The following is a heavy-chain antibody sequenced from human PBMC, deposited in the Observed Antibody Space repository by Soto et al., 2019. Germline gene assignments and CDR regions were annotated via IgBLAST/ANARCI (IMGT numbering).Heavy chain of an antibody. CDR2: IIPIFGTA. V-gene: IGHV1-69*06. CDR3: ASLPGPPGFGMDV. CDR1: GGTFSSYA. D-gene: IGHD3-10*01. Sequence: WASVKVSCKASGGTFSSYAISWVRQAPGQGLEWMGGIIPIFGTANYAQKFQGRVTITADKSTSTAYMELSSLRSEDTAVYYCASLPGPPGFGMDVWGQGTTVTVSS. J-gene: IGHJ6*02.